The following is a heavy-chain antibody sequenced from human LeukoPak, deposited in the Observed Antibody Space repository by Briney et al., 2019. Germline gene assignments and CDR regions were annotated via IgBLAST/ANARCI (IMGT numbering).Heavy chain of an antibody. V-gene: IGHV3-23*01. D-gene: IGHD5-24*01. J-gene: IGHJ4*02. Sequence: GGSLRLSCAASGFTFSIYTMNWVRQAPGKGLEWVSAISGSGGSTYYADSVKGRFTISRDNSKNTLYLQMNSLRAEDTAVYYCAKGEMATIFFDYGGQGTLGTVSA. CDR1: GFTFSIYT. CDR3: AKGEMATIFFDY. CDR2: ISGSGGST.